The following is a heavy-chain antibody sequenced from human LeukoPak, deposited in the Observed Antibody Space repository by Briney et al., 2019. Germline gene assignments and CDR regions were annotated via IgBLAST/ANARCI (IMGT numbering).Heavy chain of an antibody. CDR2: IYHSGST. CDR3: GNQKDSSSFVDH. CDR1: GGSISSGGYS. J-gene: IGHJ4*02. D-gene: IGHD3-22*01. Sequence: SPSQTLSLTCAVSGGSISSGGYSWSWIRQPPGKGLEWIGYIYHSGSTYYNPSLKSRVTISVDRSKNQFSLRLTSVTAADTAVYYCGNQKDSSSFVDHWGQGALVTVSS. V-gene: IGHV4-30-2*01.